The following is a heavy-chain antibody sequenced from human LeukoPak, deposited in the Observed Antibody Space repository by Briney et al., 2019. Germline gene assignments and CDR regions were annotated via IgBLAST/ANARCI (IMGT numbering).Heavy chain of an antibody. Sequence: GGSLRLSCAASDFLLSSYAMNWVRQAPGKGLEWVSVIGASGSSTYYADSVKGRFTISRDNSKTTLYLQMNSLRAEDTAVYYCARGLSSVNDAFDIWGQGTMVTVSS. CDR2: IGASGSST. V-gene: IGHV3-23*01. D-gene: IGHD3-10*01. CDR1: DFLLSSYA. CDR3: ARGLSSVNDAFDI. J-gene: IGHJ3*02.